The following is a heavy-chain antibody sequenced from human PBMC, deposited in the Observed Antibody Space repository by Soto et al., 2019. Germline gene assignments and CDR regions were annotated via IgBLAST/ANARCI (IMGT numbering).Heavy chain of an antibody. D-gene: IGHD3-9*01. J-gene: IGHJ4*02. CDR3: ARGHCDWLLPSGY. Sequence: RASVKVSCKASGGTFSSYAISWVRQAPGQGLEWMGGIIPIFGTANYAQKFQGRVTITADESTSTAYMELSSLRSEDTAVYYCARGHCDWLLPSGYWGQGTLVTVSS. CDR2: IIPIFGTA. V-gene: IGHV1-69*13. CDR1: GGTFSSYA.